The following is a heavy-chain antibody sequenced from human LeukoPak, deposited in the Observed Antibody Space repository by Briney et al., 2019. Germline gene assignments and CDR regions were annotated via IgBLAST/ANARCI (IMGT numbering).Heavy chain of an antibody. CDR1: GGSISSSSYY. Sequence: SETLSLTCTVSGGSISSSSYYWGWIRQPPGKGLEWIGSIYYSGSTYYNPSLKSRVTISVDTSKNQFSLKLSSVTAADTAVYYCVSSIVVVVAHPPPEFPYWGQGTLVTVSS. J-gene: IGHJ4*02. CDR3: VSSIVVVVAHPPPEFPY. D-gene: IGHD2-15*01. CDR2: IYYSGST. V-gene: IGHV4-39*01.